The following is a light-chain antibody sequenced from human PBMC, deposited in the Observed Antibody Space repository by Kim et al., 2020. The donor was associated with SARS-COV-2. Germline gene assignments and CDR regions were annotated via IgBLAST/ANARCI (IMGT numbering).Light chain of an antibody. Sequence: EIVLTQSPGTLSLSPGERATLSCRASQSVSSSYLAWYQQKPGQAPRLLIYGASSRATGIPDRFSGSGSGTDFTLTISRLEPEDFAVYYCQQYTFGQGTKLEI. J-gene: IGKJ2*01. CDR2: GAS. CDR3: QQYT. CDR1: QSVSSSY. V-gene: IGKV3-20*01.